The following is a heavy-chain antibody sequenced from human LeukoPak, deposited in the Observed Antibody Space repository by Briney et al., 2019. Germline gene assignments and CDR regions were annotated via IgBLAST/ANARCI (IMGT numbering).Heavy chain of an antibody. D-gene: IGHD3-22*01. CDR3: AGQTYYDSSGYYSPY. J-gene: IGHJ4*02. CDR1: GFTFSSYS. Sequence: GGSLRLSCAASGFTFSSYSMNWVRQAPGKGLEWVSSISSSSSYIYYADSVKGRFTISRDNAKNSLYLQMNSLRAEDTAVYYCAGQTYYDSSGYYSPYWGQGTLVTVSS. V-gene: IGHV3-21*01. CDR2: ISSSSSYI.